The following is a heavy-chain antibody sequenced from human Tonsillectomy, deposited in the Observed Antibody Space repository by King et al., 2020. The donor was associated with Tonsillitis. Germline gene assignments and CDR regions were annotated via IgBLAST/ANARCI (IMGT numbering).Heavy chain of an antibody. Sequence: VQLVQSGAEVKKPGESLRISCKGSGYSFTSYWISWVRQMPGKGLEWMGRIDPSDSYTNYSPSFQGHVTISADKSISTAYLQWSSLKASDTAMYYCARQVAEALYYDTGGDAFDIWGQGTMVTVSS. CDR1: GYSFTSYW. CDR3: ARQVAEALYYDTGGDAFDI. D-gene: IGHD3-22*01. CDR2: IDPSDSYT. J-gene: IGHJ3*02. V-gene: IGHV5-10-1*03.